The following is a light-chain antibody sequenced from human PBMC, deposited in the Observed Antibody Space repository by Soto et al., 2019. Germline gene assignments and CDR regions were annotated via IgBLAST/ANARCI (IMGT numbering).Light chain of an antibody. Sequence: DIQMNQSPSTLSASVGARVTIPXRASQSFTTWVTWDQQYPVXAPKXXXDTXANLERGRPSRFTGSGSGTEFPLTISSLQSEDFATYYCQQYRTDPSTFGQGTRLEIK. CDR1: QSFTTW. V-gene: IGKV1-5*03. J-gene: IGKJ5*01. CDR2: TXA. CDR3: QQYRTDPST.